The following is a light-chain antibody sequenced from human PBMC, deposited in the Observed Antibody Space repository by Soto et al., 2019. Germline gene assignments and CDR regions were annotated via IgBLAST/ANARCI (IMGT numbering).Light chain of an antibody. Sequence: EIVLTQSPATLSLSPGERATLSCRASQSVSSYLAWYQQKPGQAPRLLIYDASTRATGIPARFSGSGSGTDFTLTISSLEPEDFAVYYCHQRSNWPTFGQGTKLEIK. V-gene: IGKV3-11*01. J-gene: IGKJ2*01. CDR2: DAS. CDR3: HQRSNWPT. CDR1: QSVSSY.